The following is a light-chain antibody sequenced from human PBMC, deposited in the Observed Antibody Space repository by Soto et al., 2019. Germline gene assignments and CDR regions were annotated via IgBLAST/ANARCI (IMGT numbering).Light chain of an antibody. CDR2: KAS. J-gene: IGKJ1*01. CDR3: QQYKSFRA. V-gene: IGKV1-5*03. Sequence: IKFTQSPSSLSASVGDGVTITCQASRGISSYLAWYQQKPGKAPKLLIYKASTLKSGVPSRFSGSGSGTEFTLTISSLQPDDFATYYCQQYKSFRAFGQGTKVDIK. CDR1: RGISSY.